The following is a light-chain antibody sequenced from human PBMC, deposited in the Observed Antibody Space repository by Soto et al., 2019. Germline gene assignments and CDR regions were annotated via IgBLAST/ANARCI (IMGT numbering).Light chain of an antibody. CDR2: DAS. J-gene: IGKJ1*01. V-gene: IGKV3-11*01. CDR3: QLYGGSPRT. CDR1: QSVSSY. Sequence: EIVLTQSPATLSLSPGERATLSCRASQSVSSYLAWYQQKPGQAPRLLIYDASNRATGIPARFSGSGSGTDFTLTISSLGPEDFALYYCQLYGGSPRTFGQGTKVDIK.